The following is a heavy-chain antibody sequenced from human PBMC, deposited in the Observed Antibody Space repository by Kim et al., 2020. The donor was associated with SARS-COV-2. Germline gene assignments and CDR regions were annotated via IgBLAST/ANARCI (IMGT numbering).Heavy chain of an antibody. CDR2: INGDGSTT. CDR3: ATGRYFSAFDI. V-gene: IGHV3-74*01. CDR1: GFTFSSYW. J-gene: IGHJ3*02. D-gene: IGHD1-26*01. Sequence: GGSLRLSCAASGFTFSSYWMHWVRQAPGKGLVWVSRINGDGSTTTYADSVKGRFTISRDNAKNTLYLQMNSLRAEDTAVYYCATGRYFSAFDIWGQGTMV.